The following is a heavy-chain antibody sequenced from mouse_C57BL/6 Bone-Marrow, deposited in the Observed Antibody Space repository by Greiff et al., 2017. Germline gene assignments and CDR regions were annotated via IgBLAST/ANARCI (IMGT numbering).Heavy chain of an antibody. CDR1: GYTFTSYW. J-gene: IGHJ4*01. CDR3: AAIYYYGSSSYYYAMDY. Sequence: QVQLQQPGAELVMPGASVKLSCKASGYTFTSYWMHWVKQRPGQGLEWIGEIDPSDSYTNYNQKFKGKSTLTVDKSSSTAYMQLSSLTSEDSAVYYCAAIYYYGSSSYYYAMDYWGQGTSVTVSS. CDR2: IDPSDSYT. D-gene: IGHD1-1*01. V-gene: IGHV1-69*01.